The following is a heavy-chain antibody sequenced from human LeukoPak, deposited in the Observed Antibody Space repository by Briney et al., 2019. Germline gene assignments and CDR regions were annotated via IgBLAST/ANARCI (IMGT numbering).Heavy chain of an antibody. CDR3: TTPPSCGGDCYSYYYYGMDV. V-gene: IGHV3-30*02. CDR1: GFTFSSYG. CDR2: IRYDGSNK. J-gene: IGHJ6*02. Sequence: PGGSLRLSCAASGFTFSSYGMHWVRQAPGKGLEWVAFIRYDGSNKYYADSVKGRFTISRDNSKNTLYLQMNSLKTEDTAVYYCTTPPSCGGDCYSYYYYGMDVWGQGTTVTVSS. D-gene: IGHD2-21*02.